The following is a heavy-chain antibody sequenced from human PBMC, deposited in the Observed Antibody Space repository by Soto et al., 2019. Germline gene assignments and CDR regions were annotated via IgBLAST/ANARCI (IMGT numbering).Heavy chain of an antibody. CDR3: ARDLYGDYIFDY. V-gene: IGHV3-48*01. Sequence: SCKASGYTFTSYGISWVRQAPGKGLEWVSYISSVSSTIYYADSVKGRFTISRDNAKNSLYLQMNSLRAEDTAVYYCARDLYGDYIFDYGGQGTLVTVPS. CDR2: ISSVSSTI. D-gene: IGHD4-17*01. J-gene: IGHJ4*02. CDR1: GYTFTSYG.